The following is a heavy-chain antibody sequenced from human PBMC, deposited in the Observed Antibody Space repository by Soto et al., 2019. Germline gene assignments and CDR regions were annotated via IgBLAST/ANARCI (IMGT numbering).Heavy chain of an antibody. J-gene: IGHJ4*02. V-gene: IGHV3-15*07. CDR1: GFTFSNAW. Sequence: PGGSLRLSCAASGFTFSNAWMNWVRQAPGKGLEWVGRIKSKTDGGITDYAAPVKGRFTISRDDSKNTLYLQMNSLKTEDTAVYYCTTDPDLMPDYDSSGFDYWGQGTLVTVSS. CDR2: IKSKTDGGIT. CDR3: TTDPDLMPDYDSSGFDY. D-gene: IGHD3-22*01.